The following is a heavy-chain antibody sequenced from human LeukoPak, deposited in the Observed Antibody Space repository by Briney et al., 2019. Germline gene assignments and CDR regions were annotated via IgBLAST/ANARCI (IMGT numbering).Heavy chain of an antibody. Sequence: PGGSLRLSCAASGFTFSSYGMHWVRQVPGKGLEWVAVIWYDGSNKYYADSVKGRFTISRDNSKNTLYLQMNSLRAEDTAVYYCARDNSGSQLFYWGQGTLVTVSS. V-gene: IGHV3-33*01. D-gene: IGHD1-26*01. CDR2: IWYDGSNK. CDR1: GFTFSSYG. CDR3: ARDNSGSQLFY. J-gene: IGHJ4*02.